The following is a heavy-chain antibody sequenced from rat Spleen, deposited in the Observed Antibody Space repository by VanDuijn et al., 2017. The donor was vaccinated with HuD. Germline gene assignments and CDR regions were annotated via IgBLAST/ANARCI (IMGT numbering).Heavy chain of an antibody. J-gene: IGHJ2*01. CDR2: IWSGGRT. CDR3: ATQHYYDGYYRDY. V-gene: IGHV2-15*01. D-gene: IGHD1-12*03. CDR1: GFSLTNFA. Sequence: QVQLKESGPGLVQPSQTLSPSCTVSGFSLTNFAVNWVRQPPGKGLEWIGAIWSGGRTDYKSALKSRLSISRDTSKSQLYLKMNSLQTEDTAMYFCATQHYYDGYYRDYWGQGVMVTVSS.